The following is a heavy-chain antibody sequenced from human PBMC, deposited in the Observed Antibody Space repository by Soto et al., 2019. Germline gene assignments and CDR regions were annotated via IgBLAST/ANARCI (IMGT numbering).Heavy chain of an antibody. CDR1: GFTFSSYA. Sequence: GGSLRLSCAASGFTFSSYAMSWVRQAPGKGLEWVSAISGSGGSTYYADSVKGRFPISRDNSKNTLYLQMNSLRAEDTAVYYCATRPAGIQLWLSNVNYYYGMDVWGQGTTVTVSS. J-gene: IGHJ6*02. CDR2: ISGSGGST. V-gene: IGHV3-23*01. D-gene: IGHD5-18*01. CDR3: ATRPAGIQLWLSNVNYYYGMDV.